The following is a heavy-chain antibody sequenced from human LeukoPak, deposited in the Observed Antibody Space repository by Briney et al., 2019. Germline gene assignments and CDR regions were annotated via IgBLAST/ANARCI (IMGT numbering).Heavy chain of an antibody. D-gene: IGHD3-10*01. V-gene: IGHV3-53*01. CDR2: IYSCGST. Sequence: GGSLRLSCAASGFTVSSNYMSWVPQAPGKGLEGVSVIYSCGSTYYADSVNGRFTISRDNSKNTLYLQMNSLRAEDTAVYYCARAQGAVYGSRRVYYYYYYMDVWGKGTTVTISS. J-gene: IGHJ6*03. CDR3: ARAQGAVYGSRRVYYYYYYMDV. CDR1: GFTVSSNY.